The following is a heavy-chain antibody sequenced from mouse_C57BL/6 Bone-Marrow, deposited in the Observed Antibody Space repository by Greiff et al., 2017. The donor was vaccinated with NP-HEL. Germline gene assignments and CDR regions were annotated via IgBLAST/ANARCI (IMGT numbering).Heavy chain of an antibody. J-gene: IGHJ4*01. CDR3: ARGWMDSYYYGSSFYYYAMDY. Sequence: QVQLQQSGPELVKPGASVKISCKASGYAFSSSWMNWVKQRPGKGLEWIGRIYPGDGDTNYNGKFKGKATLTADKSSSTAYMQLSSLTSEDSAVYFCARGWMDSYYYGSSFYYYAMDYWGQGTSVTVSS. D-gene: IGHD1-1*01. CDR1: GYAFSSSW. V-gene: IGHV1-82*01. CDR2: IYPGDGDT.